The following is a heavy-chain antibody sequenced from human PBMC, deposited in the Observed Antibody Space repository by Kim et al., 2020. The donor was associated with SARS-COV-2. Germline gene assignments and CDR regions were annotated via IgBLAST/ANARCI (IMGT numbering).Heavy chain of an antibody. D-gene: IGHD2-8*01. CDR3: AREDNGRFDY. CDR1: GDSINSGGYS. V-gene: IGHV4-31*03. Sequence: SETLSLTCTVSGDSINSGGYSWNWIRQRPGKGLEWIGYIYYGATNFNPSTNYNPSLKSRVTISIGTSEKHLSLRLTSVTAADTADYYCAREDNGRFDYWG. CDR2: IYYGATNFNPST. J-gene: IGHJ4*01.